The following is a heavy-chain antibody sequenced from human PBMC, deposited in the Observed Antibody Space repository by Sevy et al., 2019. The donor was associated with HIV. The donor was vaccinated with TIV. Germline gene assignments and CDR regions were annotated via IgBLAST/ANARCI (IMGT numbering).Heavy chain of an antibody. V-gene: IGHV3-23*01. J-gene: IGHJ4*02. CDR2: FSFGCGRI. CDR1: GFTFAKYS. CDR3: AREGCTQPHDY. D-gene: IGHD2-8*01. Sequence: GGSLRLTCAASGFTFAKYSVSWVRQAPGKGPEWVSTFSFGCGRINYADSVKGRFTISRDDSKNTLFLQMNSLRAEDTATYFCAREGCTQPHDYWGQGTLVTVSS.